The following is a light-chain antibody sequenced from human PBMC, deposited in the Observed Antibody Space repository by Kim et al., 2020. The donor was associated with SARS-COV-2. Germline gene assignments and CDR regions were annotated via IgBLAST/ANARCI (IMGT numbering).Light chain of an antibody. J-gene: IGLJ2*01. Sequence: SYELTQPPSVSVAPGKTARITCGGDNIEATSAHWYQQKPGQAPLLVIYYDTDRPSGIPERFSGSNSGNTATLTITRVEAGDEADYYCQVWDSDSDHVVFGGGTKLTVL. CDR3: QVWDSDSDHVV. CDR1: NIEATS. CDR2: YDT. V-gene: IGLV3-21*04.